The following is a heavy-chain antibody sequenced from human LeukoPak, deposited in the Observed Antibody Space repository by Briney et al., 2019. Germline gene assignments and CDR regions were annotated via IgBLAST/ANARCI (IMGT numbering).Heavy chain of an antibody. CDR2: INPNSGGT. CDR1: GYTFTGYY. V-gene: IGHV1-2*02. D-gene: IGHD2-2*01. Sequence: GESLKISCKASGYTFTGYYMHWVRQAPGQGLEWMGWINPNSGGTNYAQKFQGRVTMTRDTSISTTYMELSRLRSDDTAVYYCARGVGPANWFDPWGQGTLVTVSS. J-gene: IGHJ5*02. CDR3: ARGVGPANWFDP.